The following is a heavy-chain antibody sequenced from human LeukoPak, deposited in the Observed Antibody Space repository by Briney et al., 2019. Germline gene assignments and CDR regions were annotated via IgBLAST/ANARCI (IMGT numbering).Heavy chain of an antibody. CDR3: ASPQTSGYAFGY. D-gene: IGHD5-12*01. Sequence: PGGSLRLSCAASGFTFSSYEVIWVRQAPGEGLECVSYISGSGRTIYYADSVKGRFTISRDNAKNSLYLQMYSLRAGDTAAYYCASPQTSGYAFGYWGRGTLVTVSS. V-gene: IGHV3-48*03. CDR1: GFTFSSYE. J-gene: IGHJ4*02. CDR2: ISGSGRTI.